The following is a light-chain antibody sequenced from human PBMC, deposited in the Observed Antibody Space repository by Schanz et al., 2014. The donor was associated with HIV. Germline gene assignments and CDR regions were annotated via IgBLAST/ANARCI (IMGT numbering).Light chain of an antibody. CDR3: AAWDDSLSGVV. CDR1: SSNIGAGYD. J-gene: IGLJ3*02. V-gene: IGLV1-40*01. CDR2: GNS. Sequence: QSVLTQPPSVSGAPGQRVTISCAGSSSNIGAGYDVQWYQQLPGTAPKFLIYGNSNRPSGVPDRFSGSKSGASASLAISGLRSEDEADYYCAAWDDSLSGVVFGGGTKLTVL.